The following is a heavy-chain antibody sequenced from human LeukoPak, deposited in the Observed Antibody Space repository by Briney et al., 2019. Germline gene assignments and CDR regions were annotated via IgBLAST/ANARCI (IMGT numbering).Heavy chain of an antibody. Sequence: RGSLRLSCAASGFTFSSYAMSWVRQAPGKGLEWVSAISGSGGSTYYADSVKGRFTISRGNSKNTLYLQMNSLRAEDTAVYYCAKDLWSGWYWDYWGQGTLVTVSS. V-gene: IGHV3-23*01. CDR1: GFTFSSYA. CDR3: AKDLWSGWYWDY. CDR2: ISGSGGST. J-gene: IGHJ4*02. D-gene: IGHD6-19*01.